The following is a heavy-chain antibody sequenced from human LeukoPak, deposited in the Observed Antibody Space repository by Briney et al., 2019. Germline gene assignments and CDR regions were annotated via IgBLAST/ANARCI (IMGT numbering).Heavy chain of an antibody. CDR1: GYTFTSYD. CDR2: MNPNSGNA. J-gene: IGHJ4*02. D-gene: IGHD6-19*01. Sequence: GASVKVSCKASGYTFTSYDISWVRQATGQGLEWMGWMNPNSGNAGYAQKFQGRVTMTRNTSISTAYMELSSLRSEDTAVYYCARGGQYSSGWYGPYYFDYWGQGTLVTVSS. V-gene: IGHV1-8*01. CDR3: ARGGQYSSGWYGPYYFDY.